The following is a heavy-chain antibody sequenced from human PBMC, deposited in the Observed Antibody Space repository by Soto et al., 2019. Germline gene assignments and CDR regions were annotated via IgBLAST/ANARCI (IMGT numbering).Heavy chain of an antibody. V-gene: IGHV1-69*01. CDR1: GGTFSSYA. D-gene: IGHD2-2*01. J-gene: IGHJ6*02. CDR2: IIPIFGTA. Sequence: QVQLVQSGAEVKKPGSSVKVSCKASGGTFSSYAISWVRQAPGQGLEWMGGIIPIFGTANYAQKFQGRVTIAADEPTSKPCVGWSSVRAEVTAVYYCASSSAREPAARMDFWGQGTTVTVSS. CDR3: ASSSAREPAARMDF.